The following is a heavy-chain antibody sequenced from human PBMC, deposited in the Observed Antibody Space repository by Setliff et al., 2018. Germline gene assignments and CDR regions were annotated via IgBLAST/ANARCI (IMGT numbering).Heavy chain of an antibody. CDR3: VRYDSSGYHYYYGMDV. Sequence: GESLKISCKGSGYSFTSYWIGWVRQMPGKGLEWMGIIYPGDSDTRYSPSFQGQVTISADKSINTAYLQWSSLKASDTAVYYCVRYDSSGYHYYYGMDVWGQGTTVTVSS. CDR1: GYSFTSYW. J-gene: IGHJ6*02. V-gene: IGHV5-51*01. CDR2: IYPGDSDT. D-gene: IGHD3-22*01.